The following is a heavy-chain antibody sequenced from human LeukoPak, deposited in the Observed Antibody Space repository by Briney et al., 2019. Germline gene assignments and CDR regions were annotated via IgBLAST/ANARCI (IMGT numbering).Heavy chain of an antibody. Sequence: ASVKVSFKTSGYTFTSYGISWVRQAPGQGLEWMGWNSPYNGETNYSQKFQDRVTMTTDTSTNTAYLQLRSLTSDDTAVYYCARDRRLLLEVAFMAVASPYYFDYWGQGSLVTVSS. D-gene: IGHD6-19*01. CDR2: NSPYNGET. V-gene: IGHV1-18*01. J-gene: IGHJ4*02. CDR1: GYTFTSYG. CDR3: ARDRRLLLEVAFMAVASPYYFDY.